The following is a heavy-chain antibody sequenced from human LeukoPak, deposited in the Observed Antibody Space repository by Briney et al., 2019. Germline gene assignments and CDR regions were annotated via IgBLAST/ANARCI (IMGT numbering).Heavy chain of an antibody. J-gene: IGHJ4*02. D-gene: IGHD1-14*01. CDR3: ARDPILGPPDYFDY. V-gene: IGHV3-30-3*01. CDR2: TSNDENIK. Sequence: GRSLSLSCAASGFTFNSYTMFWVRQAPGKGLEWVAVTSNDENIKYYADSVKGRFTISRDNSRDTLFLEMSSLRVEDTAVYYCARDPILGPPDYFDYWGRGTLVTVSS. CDR1: GFTFNSYT.